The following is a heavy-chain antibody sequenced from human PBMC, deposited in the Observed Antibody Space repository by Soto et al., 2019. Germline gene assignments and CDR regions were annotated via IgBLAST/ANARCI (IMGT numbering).Heavy chain of an antibody. D-gene: IGHD3-10*01. CDR1: GFSLSTNGVG. CDR3: AHSLYYSWDAFDI. Sequence: SGPTLVNPTETLTLTCTFSGFSLSTNGVGVGWIRQPPGKALEWLALIYWDDDKRYSPYLEGRLAITKNTSKDQVVLTMTNMHPFDTATYYCAHSLYYSWDAFDIWGQGKRVTVSS. J-gene: IGHJ3*02. CDR2: IYWDDDK. V-gene: IGHV2-5*02.